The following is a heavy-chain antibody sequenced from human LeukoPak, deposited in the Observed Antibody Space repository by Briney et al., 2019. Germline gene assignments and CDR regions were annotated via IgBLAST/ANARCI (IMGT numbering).Heavy chain of an antibody. Sequence: GGSLRLSCVASGFSFSDYYIDWVRQAPGMGLEWVAVISLDGNNEYYADSVKGRFSLSRDNSMNTLYLQLNSLRTEDTAMYYCARDLSGHWTYDYRGQGTLVTVSS. J-gene: IGHJ4*01. CDR3: ARDLSGHWTYDY. V-gene: IGHV3-30-3*01. CDR2: ISLDGNNE. CDR1: GFSFSDYY. D-gene: IGHD1-1*01.